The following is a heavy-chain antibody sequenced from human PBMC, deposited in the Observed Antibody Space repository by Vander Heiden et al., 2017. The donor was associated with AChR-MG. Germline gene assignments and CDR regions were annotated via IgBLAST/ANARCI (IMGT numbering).Heavy chain of an antibody. J-gene: IGHJ4*02. CDR2: IIPIFGTA. CDR1: GGTFSSYA. V-gene: IGHV1-69*06. Sequence: QVQLVQSGAEVKKPGSSVKVSCQASGGTFSSYAISWVRQAPGQGLEWMGGIIPIFGTANYAQKFQGRVTITADKSTSTAYMELSSLRSEDTAVYYCARDLGHDYGDYVALGYIAGSFDYWGQGTLVTVSS. D-gene: IGHD4-17*01. CDR3: ARDLGHDYGDYVALGYIAGSFDY.